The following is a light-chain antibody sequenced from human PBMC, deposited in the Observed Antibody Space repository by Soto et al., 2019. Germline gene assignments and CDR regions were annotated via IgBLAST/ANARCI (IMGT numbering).Light chain of an antibody. Sequence: EIVLMQSPGTLSLSPGERATLSCRASQTLRRTYIAWYQQKPGQAPRVLIYGASKRATGIPDRFSGSGSGTDFSLSISRLEPEDFAVYYCHQYDNAPHTYGQGTKVEIK. CDR2: GAS. J-gene: IGKJ2*01. CDR1: QTLRRTY. CDR3: HQYDNAPHT. V-gene: IGKV3-20*01.